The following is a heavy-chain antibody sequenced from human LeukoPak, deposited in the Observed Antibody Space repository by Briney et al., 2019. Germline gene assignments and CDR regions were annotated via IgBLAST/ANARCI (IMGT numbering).Heavy chain of an antibody. D-gene: IGHD4-11*01. CDR2: ISYDGSNK. Sequence: GGSLRLSCAASGFTFSSYAMHWVRQAPGKGLEWVAVISYDGSNKYYADSVKGRFTISRDNSKNTLYLQMNSLRAEDTAVYYCARDFNRLPDVWGKGTTVTVSS. CDR1: GFTFSSYA. V-gene: IGHV3-30-3*01. CDR3: ARDFNRLPDV. J-gene: IGHJ6*04.